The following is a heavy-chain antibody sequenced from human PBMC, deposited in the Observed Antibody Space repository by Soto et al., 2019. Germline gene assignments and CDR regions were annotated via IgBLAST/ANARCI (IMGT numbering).Heavy chain of an antibody. CDR2: ISGSGGST. CDR1: GFTFSSYA. D-gene: IGHD3-3*01. Sequence: PVGSLRLSCAASGFTFSSYAMSWVRQAPGKGLEWVSAISGSGGSTYYADSVKGRFTISRDNSKNTLYLQMNSLRAEDTAVYYCAKGLRFLEWLPSDGMDVWGQGTTVTVSS. J-gene: IGHJ6*02. V-gene: IGHV3-23*01. CDR3: AKGLRFLEWLPSDGMDV.